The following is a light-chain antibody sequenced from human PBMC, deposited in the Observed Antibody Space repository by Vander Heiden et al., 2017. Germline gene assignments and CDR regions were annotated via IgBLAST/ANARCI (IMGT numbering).Light chain of an antibody. CDR3: SSYTSRSTLVV. V-gene: IGLV2-14*01. Sequence: QSALTQPASVSGSPGQSTTISCTGTSSDVGGYNYVSCYQQHPGKAAKVIINDVSNRPSGVSNRCSGSKSGNTASLTISGRQAEDEADYYCSSYTSRSTLVVFGGGTKLTVL. J-gene: IGLJ2*01. CDR2: DVS. CDR1: SSDVGGYNY.